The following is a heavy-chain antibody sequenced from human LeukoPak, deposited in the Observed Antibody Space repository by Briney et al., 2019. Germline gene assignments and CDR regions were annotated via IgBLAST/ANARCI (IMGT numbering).Heavy chain of an antibody. V-gene: IGHV3-30*18. CDR1: GFTFSSYA. CDR2: ISYDKTYE. J-gene: IGHJ4*02. D-gene: IGHD6-19*01. CDR3: AKTYSSGWWDLDY. Sequence: GGSLRLSCAASGFTFSSYAMTWVRQAPGKGLEWVAVISYDKTYEYYADSVKGRFTISRDDSKNTLYLQMNSLRAEDTAVYYCAKTYSSGWWDLDYWGQGTLVTVSS.